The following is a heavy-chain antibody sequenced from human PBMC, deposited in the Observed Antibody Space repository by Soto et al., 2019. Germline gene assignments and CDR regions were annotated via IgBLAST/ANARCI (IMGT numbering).Heavy chain of an antibody. V-gene: IGHV3-23*01. D-gene: IGHD2-2*01. CDR2: ISGSGGST. CDR3: AKYTDIVVVPAANFDY. CDR1: GFTFSSYA. Sequence: GGSLRLSCAASGFTFSSYAMSWVRQAPGKGLEWVSAISGSGGSTYYADSVKGRFTISRDNSKNTLYWQMNSLRAEDTAVYYCAKYTDIVVVPAANFDYWGQGTLVTVSS. J-gene: IGHJ4*02.